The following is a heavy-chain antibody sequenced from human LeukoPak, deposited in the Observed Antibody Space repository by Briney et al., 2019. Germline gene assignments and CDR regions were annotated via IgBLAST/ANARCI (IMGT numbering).Heavy chain of an antibody. D-gene: IGHD2-15*01. CDR3: ARDHGVVVAASPFDI. CDR1: GFTFSDYY. CDR2: ISSSSSYT. Sequence: PGGSLRLSCAASGFTFSDYYMSWIRQAPGKGLEWVSYISSSSSYTNYADSVKGRFTISRDNAKNSLYLQMNSLRAEDTAVYHCARDHGVVVAASPFDIWGQGTMVTVSS. J-gene: IGHJ3*02. V-gene: IGHV3-11*06.